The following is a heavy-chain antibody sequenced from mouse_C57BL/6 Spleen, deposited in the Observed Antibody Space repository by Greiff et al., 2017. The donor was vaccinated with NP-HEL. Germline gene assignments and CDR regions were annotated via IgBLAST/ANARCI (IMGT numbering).Heavy chain of an antibody. J-gene: IGHJ4*01. Sequence: QSGGGLVQPGGSMKLSCVASGFTFSNYWMNWVRQSPEKGLEWVAQIRLKSDNYATHYAESVKGRFTISRDDSKSSVYLQMNNLRVEDTGIYYCTDDGYYVGAMDYWGQGTSVTVSS. CDR1: GFTFSNYW. CDR2: IRLKSDNYAT. D-gene: IGHD2-3*01. CDR3: TDDGYYVGAMDY. V-gene: IGHV6-3*01.